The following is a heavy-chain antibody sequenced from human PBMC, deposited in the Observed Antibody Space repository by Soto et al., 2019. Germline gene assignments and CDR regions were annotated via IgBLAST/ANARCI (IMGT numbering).Heavy chain of an antibody. Sequence: GGSLRLSCAASGFTFSSYSMNWVRQAPGKGLEWVSSISSSSYIYYADSVKGRFTISRDNANNPLYLQMNSLRAEDTAVYYCARDPPTLRYYYDSSGYYPNPIDSWGQGTLVTVSS. D-gene: IGHD3-22*01. CDR1: GFTFSSYS. CDR2: ISSSSYI. V-gene: IGHV3-21*01. J-gene: IGHJ4*02. CDR3: ARDPPTLRYYYDSSGYYPNPIDS.